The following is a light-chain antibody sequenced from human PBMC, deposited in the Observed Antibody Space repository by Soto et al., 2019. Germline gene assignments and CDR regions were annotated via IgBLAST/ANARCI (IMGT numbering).Light chain of an antibody. J-gene: IGKJ4*01. CDR1: QSIRSY. V-gene: IGKV1-39*01. CDR3: QQSYSTPLT. CDR2: AAS. Sequence: DIQMTQSPSSLSASVGDRFTITCRASQSIRSYLNWYQQKPGKAPKLLIDAASSLQSGVPSRFGGSGSWTDFTLTISSLQPEYFATYYCQQSYSTPLTFGGGTKVAI.